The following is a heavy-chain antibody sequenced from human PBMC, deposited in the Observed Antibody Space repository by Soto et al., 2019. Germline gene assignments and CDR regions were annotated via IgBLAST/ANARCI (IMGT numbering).Heavy chain of an antibody. CDR3: AKSLTYYDFWSGYTGHYGMDV. CDR1: GFTFTSYA. Sequence: GGSLRLSCSASGFTFTSYAMSWVRQAPGKGLEWVSGISGSGGDTKSADSVKGRFTISRDNFKNMLYLQMNSLRAEDTAVYYCAKSLTYYDFWSGYTGHYGMDVWGQGTTVTVSS. D-gene: IGHD3-3*01. J-gene: IGHJ6*02. CDR2: ISGSGGDT. V-gene: IGHV3-23*01.